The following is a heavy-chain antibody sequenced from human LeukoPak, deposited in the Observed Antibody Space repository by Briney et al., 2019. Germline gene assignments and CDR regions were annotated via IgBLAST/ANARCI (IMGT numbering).Heavy chain of an antibody. J-gene: IGHJ6*03. V-gene: IGHV4-34*01. D-gene: IGHD4-17*01. Sequence: PSETLSLTCAAYGGSFSGYYWSWIRQPPGKGLEWIGEINHSGSTNYNPSLKSRVTISVDTSKNQFSLKLSSVTAADTAVYYCARGSVTLRAYYYYYYMDVWGKGTTVTISS. CDR2: INHSGST. CDR1: GGSFSGYY. CDR3: ARGSVTLRAYYYYYYMDV.